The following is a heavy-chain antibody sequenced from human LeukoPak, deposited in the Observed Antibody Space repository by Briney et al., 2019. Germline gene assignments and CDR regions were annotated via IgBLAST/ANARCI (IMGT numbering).Heavy chain of an antibody. Sequence: PGGSLRLSCAASGFTFDDYAMHWVRQAPGKGLEWVSGISWNSGSIGYADSVKGRFTISRDNAKNSLYLQMNSLRADDTAVYYCARGIIAATGEGLDYWGQGTVVTVSS. CDR3: ARGIIAATGEGLDY. J-gene: IGHJ4*02. CDR2: ISWNSGSI. D-gene: IGHD6-13*01. V-gene: IGHV3-9*01. CDR1: GFTFDDYA.